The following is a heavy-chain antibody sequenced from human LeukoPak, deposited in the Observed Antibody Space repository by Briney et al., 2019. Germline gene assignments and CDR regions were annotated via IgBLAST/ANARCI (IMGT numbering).Heavy chain of an antibody. Sequence: SETLSLTCTVSGGSISSSSYYWGWIRQPPGKGLEWIGSIYYSGSTYYNPSLKSRVTISVDTSKNQFSLKLSSVTAADTAVYFCARNFPPYDFLTGFYSGGAFDIWGQGTVVTVSS. CDR3: ARNFPPYDFLTGFYSGGAFDI. V-gene: IGHV4-39*07. CDR2: IYYSGST. J-gene: IGHJ3*02. D-gene: IGHD3-9*01. CDR1: GGSISSSSYY.